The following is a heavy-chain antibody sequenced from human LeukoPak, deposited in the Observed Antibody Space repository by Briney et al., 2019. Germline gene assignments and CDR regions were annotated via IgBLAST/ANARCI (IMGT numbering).Heavy chain of an antibody. CDR2: ISSSSSYI. V-gene: IGHV3-21*01. D-gene: IGHD3-10*01. Sequence: GGSPRLSCAASGFTFSSYSMNWVRQAPGMGLEWVSSISSSSSYIYYADSVKGRFTISRDNAKNSLYLQMNSLRAEDTAVYYCARGASRLGFGSLDYWGQGTLVTVSS. CDR1: GFTFSSYS. CDR3: ARGASRLGFGSLDY. J-gene: IGHJ4*02.